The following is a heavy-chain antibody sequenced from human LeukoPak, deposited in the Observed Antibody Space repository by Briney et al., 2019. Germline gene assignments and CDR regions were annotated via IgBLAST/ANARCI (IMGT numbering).Heavy chain of an antibody. D-gene: IGHD6-13*01. Sequence: GGSLRLSCAASGFTVSSFYISWVRQSPGKGRVCVSVIYYDGDTYYADSVMGRFTISRDNSKNTLWLQMNSLRAEDTAVYYCVRDRAVGAAARYMDVWGKGTTVTVSS. CDR1: GFTVSSFY. V-gene: IGHV3-53*01. J-gene: IGHJ6*03. CDR2: IYYDGDT. CDR3: VRDRAVGAAARYMDV.